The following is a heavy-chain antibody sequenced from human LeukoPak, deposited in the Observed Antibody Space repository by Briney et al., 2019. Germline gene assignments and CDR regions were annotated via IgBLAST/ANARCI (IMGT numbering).Heavy chain of an antibody. Sequence: SETLSLTCTVSGGSISSYYWSWIRQPPGKGLEWIGYIYYSGSTNYNPSLKSQVTISVDTSKNQFSLKLSSVTAADTAVYYCGRAEGGDYFDYWGQGTLVTVSS. J-gene: IGHJ4*02. CDR1: GGSISSYY. D-gene: IGHD3-16*01. CDR3: GRAEGGDYFDY. CDR2: IYYSGST. V-gene: IGHV4-59*01.